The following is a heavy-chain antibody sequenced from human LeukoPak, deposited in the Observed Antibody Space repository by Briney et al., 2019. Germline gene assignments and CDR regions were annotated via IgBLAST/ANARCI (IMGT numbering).Heavy chain of an antibody. CDR2: IYHSGST. CDR1: GGSISSYY. CDR3: VGGAEGWLQFDY. D-gene: IGHD5-24*01. J-gene: IGHJ4*02. V-gene: IGHV4-38-2*02. Sequence: SETLSLTCTVSGGSISSYYWGWIRQPPGKGLEWIGSIYHSGSTYYNPSLKSRVTISVDTSKNQFSLKLSSVTAADTAVYYCVGGAEGWLQFDYWGQGTLVTVSS.